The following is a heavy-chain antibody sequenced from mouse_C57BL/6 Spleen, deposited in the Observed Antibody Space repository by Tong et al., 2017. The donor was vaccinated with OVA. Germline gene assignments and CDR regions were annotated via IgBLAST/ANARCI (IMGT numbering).Heavy chain of an antibody. CDR2: IDPANGNT. Sequence: VQLQESGADLVKPGASVKLSCTASGFNIKDTYMHWVKQRPEQGLEWIGRIDPANGNTKYDPKFQGKATITADTSSNTAYLQLSSLTYEDTAVYYCARGYGHFDYWGQGTTLTVSS. V-gene: IGHV14-3*02. CDR3: ARGYGHFDY. CDR1: GFNIKDTY. J-gene: IGHJ2*01. D-gene: IGHD2-14*01.